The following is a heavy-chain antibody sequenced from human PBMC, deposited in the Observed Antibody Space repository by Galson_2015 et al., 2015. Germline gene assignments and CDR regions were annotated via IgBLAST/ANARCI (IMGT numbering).Heavy chain of an antibody. CDR3: ARPYYYDTSGYYSPLRY. V-gene: IGHV3-48*03. D-gene: IGHD3-22*01. CDR2: ISGDGSTI. J-gene: IGHJ4*02. CDR1: EFTFSSYA. Sequence: SLRLSCATSEFTFSSYALNWVRQAPGEGLEWLSSISGDGSTIYYVDSVKGRFTISRDNAKNSLYLQMNSLRAEDTAVYYCARPYYYDTSGYYSPLRYWGQGTLVTVSS.